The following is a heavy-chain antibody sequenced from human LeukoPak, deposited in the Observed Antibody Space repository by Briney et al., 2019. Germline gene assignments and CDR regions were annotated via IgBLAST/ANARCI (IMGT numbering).Heavy chain of an antibody. D-gene: IGHD4-17*01. CDR1: GFIFSSYG. V-gene: IGHV3-33*01. Sequence: PGGSLRLSCAASGFIFSSYGMHWVRQAPGKGLEWVALIWYDGSNKYYADSVKGRFTISRDNSKNTLYLQMNSLRAEDTAVYYCATMTTVTVDDAFDIWGQGTMVTVSS. CDR2: IWYDGSNK. J-gene: IGHJ3*02. CDR3: ATMTTVTVDDAFDI.